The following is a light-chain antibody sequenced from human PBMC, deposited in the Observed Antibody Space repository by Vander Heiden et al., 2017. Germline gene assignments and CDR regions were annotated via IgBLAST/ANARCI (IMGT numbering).Light chain of an antibody. CDR3: QKYNSAPPT. CDR2: GAS. J-gene: IGKJ1*01. V-gene: IGKV1-27*01. Sequence: DIQMTQSPSSLSASVGDRVTITCRASQGITNYLAWYQQKQGKVPKLLIYGASTLHSGVPSRFSGSGSGTDFALTISSLQPEDVATYYCQKYNSAPPTFGQGTKVEIK. CDR1: QGITNY.